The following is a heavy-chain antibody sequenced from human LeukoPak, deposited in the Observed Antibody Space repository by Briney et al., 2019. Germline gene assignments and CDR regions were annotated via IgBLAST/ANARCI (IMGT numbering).Heavy chain of an antibody. D-gene: IGHD3-22*01. CDR2: IYYSGST. Sequence: SETLSYTCIVSVGSISSSSYYRGWTRQPPGKGLEWIGSIYYSGSTYYNPSLKRRVTISVDTSKNQLSLKLSSVTAADTAVYYCARRYYYDSSAAFDIWRQGTMDTVSS. V-gene: IGHV4-39*01. J-gene: IGHJ3*02. CDR3: ARRYYYDSSAAFDI. CDR1: VGSISSSSYY.